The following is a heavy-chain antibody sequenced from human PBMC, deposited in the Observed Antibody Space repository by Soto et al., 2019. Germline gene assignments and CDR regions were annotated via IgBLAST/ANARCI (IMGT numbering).Heavy chain of an antibody. D-gene: IGHD6-6*01. Sequence: SETLSLTCTVSGGSISSGDYYWSWIRQHPGKGLEWIGYIFYTGNTYYNPSLKSRLSISVDTSKNHFSLKLNSMTDADTAVYYCARVGISSSDAFDIWGQGTMVTVSS. V-gene: IGHV4-31*03. CDR1: GGSISSGDYY. CDR3: ARVGISSSDAFDI. CDR2: IFYTGNT. J-gene: IGHJ3*02.